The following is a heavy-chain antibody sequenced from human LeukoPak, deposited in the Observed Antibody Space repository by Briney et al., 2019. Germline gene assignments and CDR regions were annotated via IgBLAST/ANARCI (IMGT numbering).Heavy chain of an antibody. CDR3: ARGRAYCGGDCYSGWFDP. J-gene: IGHJ5*02. CDR1: GFTFRQYS. CDR2: ISSSSSTI. Sequence: GGSLRLSCAASGFTFRQYSMNWVRQAPGKGVEWVSYISSSSSTIYYVDSVKGRFSISRDNAKNSLYLQMNSLRDEDTAVYYCARGRAYCGGDCYSGWFDPWGQGTLVTVSS. D-gene: IGHD2-21*02. V-gene: IGHV3-48*02.